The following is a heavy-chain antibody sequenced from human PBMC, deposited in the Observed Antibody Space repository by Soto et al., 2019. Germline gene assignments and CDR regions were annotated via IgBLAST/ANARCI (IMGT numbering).Heavy chain of an antibody. Sequence: GGSLRLSCAASGFTFSSYGIHWVRQAPGKGLEWVALVSYDGTSEYYADSVKGRFIISRDNSKNTMYLQMNSLRAEDTAVYYCAKDLGVYSGSSYPFDYWGQGTLVTVSS. CDR2: VSYDGTSE. J-gene: IGHJ4*02. CDR3: AKDLGVYSGSSYPFDY. CDR1: GFTFSSYG. V-gene: IGHV3-30*18. D-gene: IGHD6-6*01.